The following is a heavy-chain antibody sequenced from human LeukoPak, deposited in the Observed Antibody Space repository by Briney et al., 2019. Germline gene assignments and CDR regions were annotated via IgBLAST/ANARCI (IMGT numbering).Heavy chain of an antibody. CDR1: GCSFSSYW. D-gene: IGHD5-18*01. CDR2: IYTSGST. Sequence: PSETLSLTCTVSGCSFSSYWLSWIRQPAGKGLEWVGRIYTSGSTNYNPSLKSRGTMSVDTSKTQFSLKMSSVTAADTAVYYCARDVLDTAMVTPGELNYYMDVWGKGTTVTISS. CDR3: ARDVLDTAMVTPGELNYYMDV. V-gene: IGHV4-4*07. J-gene: IGHJ6*03.